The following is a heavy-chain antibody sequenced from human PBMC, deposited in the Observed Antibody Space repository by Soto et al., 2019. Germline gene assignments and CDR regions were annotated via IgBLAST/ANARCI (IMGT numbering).Heavy chain of an antibody. D-gene: IGHD2-15*01. Sequence: PSETLSLTCTVSGGSISSYYWSWIRQPPGKGLEWIGYIYYSGSTNYNPSLKSRVTISVDTSKNQFSLKLSSVTAADTAVYYCGRGYCSGGSCYPYYFDYWGQGTLVTVSS. J-gene: IGHJ4*02. V-gene: IGHV4-59*01. CDR2: IYYSGST. CDR3: GRGYCSGGSCYPYYFDY. CDR1: GGSISSYY.